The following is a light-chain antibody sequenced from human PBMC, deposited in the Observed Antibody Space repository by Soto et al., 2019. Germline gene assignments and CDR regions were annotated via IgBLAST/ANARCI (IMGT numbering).Light chain of an antibody. J-gene: IGKJ4*01. CDR2: DAS. CDR1: QSVSSY. V-gene: IGKV3-11*01. Sequence: EIVLTQSPATLSLSPGERATLSCRASQSVSSYLAWYQQKPGQAPRLLIYDASNRATGIPARFSGSGSGTDFTLTSSSLEPEDFAFYYWQQRSNWLTFGGGTKVEIK. CDR3: QQRSNWLT.